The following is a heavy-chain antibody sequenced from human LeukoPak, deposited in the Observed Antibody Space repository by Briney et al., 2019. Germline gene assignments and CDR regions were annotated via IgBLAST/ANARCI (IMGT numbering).Heavy chain of an antibody. Sequence: GGSLRLSCAASGFAFNSDYMSWLRQAPGKGLEWVSVIYSGGNTYYGDSVKGRFTISRDNSKNTLYLQMNSLRAEDMAVYYCVRGLPGSAHCWGQGTLVTVYS. D-gene: IGHD1-26*01. CDR1: GFAFNSDY. CDR3: VRGLPGSAHC. V-gene: IGHV3-66*01. CDR2: IYSGGNT. J-gene: IGHJ4*02.